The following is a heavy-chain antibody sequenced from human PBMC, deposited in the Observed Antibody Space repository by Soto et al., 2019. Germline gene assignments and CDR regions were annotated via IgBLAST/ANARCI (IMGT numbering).Heavy chain of an antibody. CDR2: FYYSGST. Sequence: PSETLSLTCPVSGGSISSSSYYWGWIRQPPGKGLEWIGSFYYSGSTYYNPSLRSRVTLSVDTSKNQFSLKLSSVTAADTAMYYCATWTLERLPTPGPFDYWGQGTLVTVSS. D-gene: IGHD2-21*01. CDR3: ATWTLERLPTPGPFDY. V-gene: IGHV4-39*01. J-gene: IGHJ4*02. CDR1: GGSISSSSYY.